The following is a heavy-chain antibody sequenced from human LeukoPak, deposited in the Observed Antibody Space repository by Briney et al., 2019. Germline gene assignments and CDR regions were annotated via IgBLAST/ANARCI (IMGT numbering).Heavy chain of an antibody. D-gene: IGHD4-17*01. CDR1: GFTFSSYS. CDR3: ARDDYGDYSRVDY. V-gene: IGHV3-21*01. Sequence: GGSLRLSCAASGFTFSSYSMNWVRQAPGKGLEWVSSISSSSSYIYYADSVKGRFTISRDNAKNSLYLQMNSLRAEDTAVYYCARDDYGDYSRVDYWGQGTLVTVSS. J-gene: IGHJ4*02. CDR2: ISSSSSYI.